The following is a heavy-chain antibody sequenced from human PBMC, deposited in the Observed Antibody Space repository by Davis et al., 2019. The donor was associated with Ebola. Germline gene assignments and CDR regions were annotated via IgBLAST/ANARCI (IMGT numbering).Heavy chain of an antibody. V-gene: IGHV4-34*01. D-gene: IGHD4-11*01. CDR2: INHSGST. Sequence: SETLSLTCAVYGGSFSGYYWSWIRQRPGKGLEWIGEINHSGSTNYNPSLKSRVTISVDTSKNQFSLKLSSVTAADTAVYYCARRATPMTTRYYGMDVWGKGTTVTVSS. CDR1: GGSFSGYY. J-gene: IGHJ6*04. CDR3: ARRATPMTTRYYGMDV.